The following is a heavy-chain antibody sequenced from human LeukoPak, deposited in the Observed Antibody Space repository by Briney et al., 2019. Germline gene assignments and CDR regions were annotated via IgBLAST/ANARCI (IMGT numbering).Heavy chain of an antibody. CDR3: ARVPTNYYDSSGYLGSFDY. D-gene: IGHD3-22*01. J-gene: IGHJ4*02. V-gene: IGHV1-69*13. CDR2: ITPIFGTA. CDR1: GGTFSSYA. Sequence: ASVKVSCKASGGTFSSYAISWVRQAPGQGLEWMGGITPIFGTANYAQKFQGRVTITADESTSTAYMELSSLRSEDTAVYYCARVPTNYYDSSGYLGSFDYWGQGTLVTVSS.